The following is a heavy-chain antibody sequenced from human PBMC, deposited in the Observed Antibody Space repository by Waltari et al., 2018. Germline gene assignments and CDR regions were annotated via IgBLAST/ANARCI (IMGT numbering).Heavy chain of an antibody. CDR3: ARVEVAAASYYYYMDV. V-gene: IGHV3-48*04. Sequence: EVQLVESGGGLVQPGGSLRLSCAASGFTFSSYSMNWVRQAPGKGLEWVSYISSSSSTIYYADSVKGRFTISRDNDKNSLYLQMNSLRAEDTAVYYCARVEVAAASYYYYMDVWGKGTTVTVSS. D-gene: IGHD6-13*01. CDR2: ISSSSSTI. J-gene: IGHJ6*03. CDR1: GFTFSSYS.